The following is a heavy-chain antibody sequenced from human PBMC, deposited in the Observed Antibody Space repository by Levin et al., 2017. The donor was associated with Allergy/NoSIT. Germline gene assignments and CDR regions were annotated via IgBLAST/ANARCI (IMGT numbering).Heavy chain of an antibody. V-gene: IGHV1-8*01. CDR3: ARAAAAGSYYYYYYGMDV. CDR2: MNPNSGNT. Sequence: AASVKVSCKASGYTFTSYDINWVRQATGQGLEWMGWMNPNSGNTGYAQKFQGRVTMTRNTSISTAYMELSSLRSEDTAVYYCARAAAAGSYYYYYYGMDVWGQGTTVTVSS. D-gene: IGHD6-13*01. CDR1: GYTFTSYD. J-gene: IGHJ6*02.